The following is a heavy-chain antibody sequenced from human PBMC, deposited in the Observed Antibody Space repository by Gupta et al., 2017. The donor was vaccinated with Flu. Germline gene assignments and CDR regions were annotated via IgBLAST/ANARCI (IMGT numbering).Heavy chain of an antibody. Sequence: VRQASGKGLEWVGRIRSKANSYATAYAASVKGRFTISRDDSKNTAYLQMNSLKTEDTAVYYCTRHVGGSYFWWGQGTLATVSS. CDR3: TRHVGGSYFW. V-gene: IGHV3-73*01. J-gene: IGHJ4*02. D-gene: IGHD1-26*01. CDR2: IRSKANSYAT.